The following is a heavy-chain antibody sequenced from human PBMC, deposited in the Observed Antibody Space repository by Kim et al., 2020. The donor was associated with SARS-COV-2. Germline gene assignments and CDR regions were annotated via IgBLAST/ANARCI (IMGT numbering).Heavy chain of an antibody. J-gene: IGHJ6*02. V-gene: IGHV3-53*01. CDR1: GLTVSSHY. CDR2: IYSGGDI. D-gene: IGHD3-10*01. Sequence: GGSLRLSCAASGLTVSSHYMYWVRQAPGKGLEWVSLIYSGGDIAYADSVKGRFTISRDNFRNTLYLQMNSLRAEDTAVYYCSRDFGSDATGYYGMDVWG. CDR3: SRDFGSDATGYYGMDV.